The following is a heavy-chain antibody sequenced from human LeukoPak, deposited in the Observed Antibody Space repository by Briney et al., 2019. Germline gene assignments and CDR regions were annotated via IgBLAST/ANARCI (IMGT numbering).Heavy chain of an antibody. J-gene: IGHJ4*02. V-gene: IGHV3-48*03. CDR2: ISSSGSTI. D-gene: IGHD3-10*01. Sequence: GGSLRLSCAASGFTFSSYEMNWVRQAPGKGLEWVSYISSSGSTIYYADSVKGRFTISRDNAKNSLYLQMNSLRAEDTAVYYCARDMVRGEFDYWGQGTLVTVSS. CDR1: GFTFSSYE. CDR3: ARDMVRGEFDY.